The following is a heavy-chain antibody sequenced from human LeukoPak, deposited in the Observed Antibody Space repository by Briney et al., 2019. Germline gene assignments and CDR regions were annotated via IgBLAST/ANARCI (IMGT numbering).Heavy chain of an antibody. J-gene: IGHJ5*02. CDR2: IYHSGST. CDR3: ARDQWRPLRPIGWFDP. V-gene: IGHV4-38-2*02. Sequence: SETLSLTCTVSGYSISSGYYWGWIRQPPGKGLEWIGSIYHSGSTYYNPSLKSRVTISVDTSKNQFSLKLSSVTAADTAVYYCARDQWRPLRPIGWFDPWGQGTLVTVSS. D-gene: IGHD2-8*01. CDR1: GYSISSGYY.